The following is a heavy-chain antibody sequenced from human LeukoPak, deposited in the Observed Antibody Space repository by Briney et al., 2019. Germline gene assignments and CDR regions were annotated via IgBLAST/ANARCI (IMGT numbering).Heavy chain of an antibody. CDR2: INHSGST. J-gene: IGHJ4*02. Sequence: SETLSLTCAVYGGSFSGYYWSWIRQPPGKGLEWIGEINHSGSTNYNPSLKSRVTISVDTSKNQFSLKLSSVTAADTAVYYCARRIYCSSTSCRLQFSTSYYFDYWGQGTLVTVSS. V-gene: IGHV4-34*01. D-gene: IGHD2-2*01. CDR3: ARRIYCSSTSCRLQFSTSYYFDY. CDR1: GGSFSGYY.